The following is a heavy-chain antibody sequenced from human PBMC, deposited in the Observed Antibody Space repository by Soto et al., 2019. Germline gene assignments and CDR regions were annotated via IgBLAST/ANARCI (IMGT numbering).Heavy chain of an antibody. D-gene: IGHD1-7*01. CDR1: GGSISSYY. CDR3: ARDGLTGTISLYYYYGMDV. CDR2: IYYSGST. V-gene: IGHV4-59*01. Sequence: QVQLQESGPGLVKPSETLSLTCTVSGGSISSYYWSWIRQPPGKGLELIGYIYYSGSTNYNPSLKSRVTISVDTSKNQFSLKLSSVTAADTAVYYSARDGLTGTISLYYYYGMDVWGQGTTVTVSS. J-gene: IGHJ6*02.